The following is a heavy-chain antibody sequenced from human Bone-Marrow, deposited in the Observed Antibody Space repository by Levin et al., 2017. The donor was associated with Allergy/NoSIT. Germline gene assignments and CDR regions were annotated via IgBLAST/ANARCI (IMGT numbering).Heavy chain of an antibody. CDR2: ISSSGSTI. D-gene: IGHD3-10*01. J-gene: IGHJ4*02. CDR1: GFTFSDYY. CDR3: ARAFQPLITMVRGGFIPQLITGNRGNRH. Sequence: TPGGSLRLSCAASGFTFSDYYMSWIRQAPGKGLEWVSYISSSGSTIYYADSVKGRFTISRDNAKNSLYLQMNSLRAEDTAVYYCARAFQPLITMVRGGFIPQLITGNRGNRHWGQGTLVTVSS. V-gene: IGHV3-11*01.